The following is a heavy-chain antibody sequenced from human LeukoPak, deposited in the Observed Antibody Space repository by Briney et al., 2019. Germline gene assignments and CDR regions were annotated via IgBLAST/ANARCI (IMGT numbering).Heavy chain of an antibody. CDR2: MNPNSGNT. V-gene: IGHV1-8*01. CDR3: ARAWDIVATIPFTYYYDSSGYPLDY. D-gene: IGHD3-22*01. CDR1: GYTFTSYD. J-gene: IGHJ4*02. Sequence: ASVKVSCKASGYTFTSYDINWVRQATGQGLEWMGWMNPNSGNTGYAQKFQGRVTMTRNTSISTAYMELSSLRSEDTAVYYCARAWDIVATIPFTYYYDSSGYPLDYWGQGTLVTVSS.